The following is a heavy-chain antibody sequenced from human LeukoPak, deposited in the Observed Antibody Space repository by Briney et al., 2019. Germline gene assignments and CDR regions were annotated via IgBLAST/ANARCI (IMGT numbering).Heavy chain of an antibody. CDR1: GFTFSSYS. V-gene: IGHV3-21*01. Sequence: GGSLRLSCAASGFTFSSYSMNWVRQAPGKGLEWVSSISSSSSYIYYADSVKGRFTISRDNSKNTLYLQMNSLRAEDTAVYYCAKGRRYSSRYYYYYGMDVWGQGTTVTVSS. CDR3: AKGRRYSSRYYYYYGMDV. CDR2: ISSSSSYI. D-gene: IGHD6-13*01. J-gene: IGHJ6*02.